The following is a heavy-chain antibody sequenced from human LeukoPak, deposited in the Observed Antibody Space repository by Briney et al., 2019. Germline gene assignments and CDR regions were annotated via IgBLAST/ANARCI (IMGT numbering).Heavy chain of an antibody. CDR3: ARESYGDYGTDAFDI. J-gene: IGHJ3*02. CDR1: GGSIISSTYY. D-gene: IGHD4-17*01. CDR2: IFHSGNT. V-gene: IGHV4-39*07. Sequence: SETLSLTCTVSGGSIISSTYYWGWIRQPPGKGLEWIGTIFHSGNTYYNPSLQSRVTISVDTSKNQFSLKLSSVTAADTAVYYCARESYGDYGTDAFDIWGQGTMVTVSS.